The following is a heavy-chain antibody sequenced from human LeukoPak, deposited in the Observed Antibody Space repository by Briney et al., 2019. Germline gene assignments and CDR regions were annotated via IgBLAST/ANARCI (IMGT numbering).Heavy chain of an antibody. V-gene: IGHV4-34*01. CDR2: INHSGST. CDR3: ARGEPRDAFDI. J-gene: IGHJ3*02. Sequence: SETLSLTCAVYGGSFSGYYCSWIRQPPGKGLEWIGEINHSGSTNYNPSLKSRVTISVDTSKNQFSLKLSSVTAADTAVYYCARGEPRDAFDIWGQGTMVTVSS. CDR1: GGSFSGYY.